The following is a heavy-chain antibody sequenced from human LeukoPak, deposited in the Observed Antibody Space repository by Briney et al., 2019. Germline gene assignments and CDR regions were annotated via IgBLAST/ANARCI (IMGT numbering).Heavy chain of an antibody. V-gene: IGHV1-18*01. CDR3: ARSPYTPWSGYGNYYGMDV. CDR2: ISAYNGNT. CDR1: GYTFTSYG. Sequence: ASVKVSCKASGYTFTSYGISWVRQAPGQGLEWMGWISAYNGNTNYAQKLQGRVTMTTDTSTSTAYMELRSLRSDDTAVYYCARSPYTPWSGYGNYYGMDVWGQGTTVTVSS. D-gene: IGHD3-3*01. J-gene: IGHJ6*02.